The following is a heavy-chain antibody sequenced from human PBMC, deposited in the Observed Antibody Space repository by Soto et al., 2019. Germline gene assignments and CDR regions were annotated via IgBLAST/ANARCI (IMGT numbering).Heavy chain of an antibody. D-gene: IGHD2-2*01. J-gene: IGHJ4*02. CDR2: IYHSGST. CDR1: GGSVRSGTHY. CDR3: ARIAVFGTSLDS. V-gene: IGHV4-61*01. Sequence: QVQLQESGPGLLKHSKTLSLSCTVSGGSVRSGTHYWSWIRQPPGKGLEWVGYIYHSGSTNYNPSHKSRGTISVDTSKNQFSLTLTSVTAADTAVYFCARIAVFGTSLDSWGQGTLATVSS.